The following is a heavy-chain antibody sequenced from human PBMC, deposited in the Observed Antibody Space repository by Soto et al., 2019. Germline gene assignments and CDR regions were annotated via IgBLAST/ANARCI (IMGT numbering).Heavy chain of an antibody. CDR2: ISGSGGGT. Sequence: EVQLLESGGGFVQPGGSLRLSCAASGFTFSSYAMSWVRQAPGKGLEWVSGISGSGGGTYYAASVKGRFTFSRDNSKNTMYLQMNSLRAEDTAVYYCARRRGTGISGGTYYGLDVWGQGTTVTVSS. CDR1: GFTFSSYA. V-gene: IGHV3-23*01. CDR3: ARRRGTGISGGTYYGLDV. D-gene: IGHD1-20*01. J-gene: IGHJ6*02.